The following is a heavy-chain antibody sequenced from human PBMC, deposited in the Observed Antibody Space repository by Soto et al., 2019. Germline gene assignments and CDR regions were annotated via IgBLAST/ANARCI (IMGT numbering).Heavy chain of an antibody. V-gene: IGHV1-18*01. CDR1: GYIFTNFG. J-gene: IGHJ4*02. Sequence: QVQLVQSGAELKKPGASVKVSCKTSGYIFTNFGISWVRQAPGQGLEWMGWIRPDTYRTNYVQKFRDRITMTTDTSTSTVYMELRNLRSDDTVIYYCARAPNRYFDFWGQGSLVTVSS. CDR2: IRPDTYRT. CDR3: ARAPNRYFDF.